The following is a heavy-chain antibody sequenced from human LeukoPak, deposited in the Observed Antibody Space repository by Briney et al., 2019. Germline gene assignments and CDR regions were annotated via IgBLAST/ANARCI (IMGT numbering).Heavy chain of an antibody. D-gene: IGHD3-10*01. J-gene: IGHJ4*02. CDR2: INPSGGST. CDR1: GYTFTSYY. Sequence: ASVKVSCKASGYTFTSYYMHWVRQAPGQGLEWMGIINPSGGSTSYAQKFQGRVTMTRDTSTSTVYMELSSLRSEDTAVYYCARDPPMVRGVIMGAFDYWGQGTLVTVSS. V-gene: IGHV1-46*01. CDR3: ARDPPMVRGVIMGAFDY.